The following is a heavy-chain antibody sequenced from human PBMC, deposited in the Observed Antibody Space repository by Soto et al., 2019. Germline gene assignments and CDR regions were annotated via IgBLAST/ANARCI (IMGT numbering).Heavy chain of an antibody. Sequence: GASVKVSCKASGYTFTSYYMHWVRRAPGQGLEWMGIINPSGGSTSYAQKFQGRVTMTRDTSTSTVYMELSSLRSEDTAVYYCAGRNSGYDYYYYGMDVWGQGTTVTVSS. J-gene: IGHJ6*02. D-gene: IGHD5-12*01. CDR1: GYTFTSYY. V-gene: IGHV1-46*01. CDR2: INPSGGST. CDR3: AGRNSGYDYYYYGMDV.